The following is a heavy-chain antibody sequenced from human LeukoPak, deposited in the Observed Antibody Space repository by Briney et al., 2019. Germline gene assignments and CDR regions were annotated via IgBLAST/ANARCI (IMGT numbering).Heavy chain of an antibody. D-gene: IGHD2-2*01. CDR1: SGSIFSSNW. CDR3: ARSPTKRVPEDY. V-gene: IGHV4-4*02. Sequence: NPSETLSLTCAVSSGSIFSSNWWSWVRQPPGKELEWIGQIFHSGSTTYSPSLKSRVTISVDKSKNQFSLRLTSVTAADTAVYYCARSPTKRVPEDYWGQGTPVTVSS. J-gene: IGHJ4*02. CDR2: IFHSGST.